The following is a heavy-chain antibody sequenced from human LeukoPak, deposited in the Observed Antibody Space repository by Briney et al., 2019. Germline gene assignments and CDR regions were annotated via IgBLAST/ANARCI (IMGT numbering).Heavy chain of an antibody. CDR2: IYHSGST. V-gene: IGHV4-38-2*02. CDR3: ARDEIIAAAADETNWFDP. Sequence: LRLSCAASGFTFSDYYMSWIRQAPGKGLEWIGSIYHSGSTYYNPSLKSRVTISVDTSKNQFSLKLSSVTAADTAVYYCARDEIIAAAADETNWFDPWGQGTLVTVSS. D-gene: IGHD6-13*01. CDR1: GFTFSDYY. J-gene: IGHJ5*02.